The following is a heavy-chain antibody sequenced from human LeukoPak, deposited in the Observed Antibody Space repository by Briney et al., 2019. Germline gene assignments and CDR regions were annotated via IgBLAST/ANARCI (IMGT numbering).Heavy chain of an antibody. J-gene: IGHJ4*02. V-gene: IGHV4-34*01. D-gene: IGHD1-26*01. CDR3: VKSGGYGLIDY. CDR1: GGSISSYY. CDR2: INHSGST. Sequence: SETLSLTCTVSGGSISSYYWSWIRQPPGKGLEWTGEINHSGSTNYNPSLKSRVTISVDTYKNQFSLKLSSVTAADTAVYFCVKSGGYGLIDYWGQGTLVTVSS.